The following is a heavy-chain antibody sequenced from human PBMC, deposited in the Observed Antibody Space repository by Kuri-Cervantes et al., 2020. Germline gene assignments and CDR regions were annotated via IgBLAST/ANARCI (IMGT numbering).Heavy chain of an antibody. CDR1: GYTFTSYD. V-gene: IGHV1-8*03. CDR2: MNPNSGNT. Sequence: ASVKVSCKASGYTFTSYDINWVRQATGQGLEWMGWMNPNSGNTGYAQKFQGRVTITTDESTSTAYMELSSLRSEDTAVYYCARSGDYYDSSGYYSCDYWGQGTLVTVSS. CDR3: ARSGDYYDSSGYYSCDY. D-gene: IGHD3-22*01. J-gene: IGHJ4*02.